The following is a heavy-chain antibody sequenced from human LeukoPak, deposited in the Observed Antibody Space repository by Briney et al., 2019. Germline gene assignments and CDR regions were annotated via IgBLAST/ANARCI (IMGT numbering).Heavy chain of an antibody. D-gene: IGHD1-14*01. Sequence: QPGGSLRLSCAASEFTFRNYWMSCVRQAPGKGPEWVANIKQDGIAKEYVDSVRGRFTISRDNAKNSLYLQMHRLRVEDTAVYYCAREGTGGFDYWGQGTLVTVSS. J-gene: IGHJ4*02. CDR1: EFTFRNYW. V-gene: IGHV3-7*01. CDR3: AREGTGGFDY. CDR2: IKQDGIAK.